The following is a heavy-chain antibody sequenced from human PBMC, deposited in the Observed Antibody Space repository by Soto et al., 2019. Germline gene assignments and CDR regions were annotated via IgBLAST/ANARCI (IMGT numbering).Heavy chain of an antibody. D-gene: IGHD2-2*01. CDR3: ARSRDVVPAAIGIYYGMDV. J-gene: IGHJ6*02. CDR1: GYTFTGYY. Sequence: ASVNCSFKASGYTFTGYYMHWVRQAPGQGLEWMGWINPNSGGTNYAQKFQGWVTMTRDTSISTAYMELSRLRSDDTAVYYCARSRDVVPAAIGIYYGMDVWGQGTTVTVSS. CDR2: INPNSGGT. V-gene: IGHV1-2*04.